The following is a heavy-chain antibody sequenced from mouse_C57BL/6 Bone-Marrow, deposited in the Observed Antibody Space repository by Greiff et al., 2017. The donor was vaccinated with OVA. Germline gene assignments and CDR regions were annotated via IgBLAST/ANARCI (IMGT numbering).Heavy chain of an antibody. Sequence: QVHVKQPGAELVMPGASVKLSCKASGYTFTSYWMHWVKQRPGQGLEWIGEIDPSDSYTNYNQKFKGKSTLTVDKSSSTAYMQLSSLTSEDSAVYYCARKGSPYYFDYWGQGTTLTVSS. CDR3: ARKGSPYYFDY. CDR1: GYTFTSYW. CDR2: IDPSDSYT. J-gene: IGHJ2*01. V-gene: IGHV1-69*01.